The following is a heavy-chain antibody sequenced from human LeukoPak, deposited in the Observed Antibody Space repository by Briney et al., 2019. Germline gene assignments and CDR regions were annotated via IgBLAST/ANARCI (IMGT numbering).Heavy chain of an antibody. D-gene: IGHD3-16*01. V-gene: IGHV3-7*01. J-gene: IGHJ4*02. CDR1: EFTFSRYW. CDR2: IKQDGSEK. CDR3: ARIPWAEGNSFDY. Sequence: PGGSLRLSCAASEFTFSRYWMSWVRQAPGKGLEWVANIKQDGSEKYYVDSVKGRFTISRDNAKNSLYLQMNSLRAEDTAVYYCARIPWAEGNSFDYWGQGILVTVSS.